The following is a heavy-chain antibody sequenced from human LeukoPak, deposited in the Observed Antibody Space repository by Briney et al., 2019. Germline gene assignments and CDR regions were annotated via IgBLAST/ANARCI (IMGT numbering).Heavy chain of an antibody. D-gene: IGHD2-15*01. Sequence: PSETLSLTCTVSGGSISSYYWSWIRQPPGKGLEWIGYIYYSGSTNYNPSLKSRVTISVDTSKNQFSLKLSSVTAADTAVYYCARDNRVCSGGSCYHEIDYWGQGTLVTVSS. CDR1: GGSISSYY. V-gene: IGHV4-59*01. CDR2: IYYSGST. CDR3: ARDNRVCSGGSCYHEIDY. J-gene: IGHJ4*02.